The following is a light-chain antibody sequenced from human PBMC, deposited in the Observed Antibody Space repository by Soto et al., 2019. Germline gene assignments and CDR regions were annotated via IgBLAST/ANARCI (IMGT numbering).Light chain of an antibody. CDR2: AAS. CDR3: QQSYYSPICT. CDR1: QSISNY. V-gene: IGKV1-39*01. J-gene: IGKJ2*02. Sequence: DIQMTQSPSSLSASVGDRVTITCQSSQSISNYLNWYQQKPGKAPKLLIYAASSLGDGVPSRFSGSGSSTHFTLTISSLQPEDFATYYCQQSYYSPICTFGQGTKV.